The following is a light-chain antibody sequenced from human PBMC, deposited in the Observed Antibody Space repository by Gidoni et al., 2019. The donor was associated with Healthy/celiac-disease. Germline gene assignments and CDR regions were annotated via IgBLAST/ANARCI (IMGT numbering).Light chain of an antibody. J-gene: IGKJ2*01. V-gene: IGKV1-39*01. CDR3: QQSYSTPMYT. CDR1: QIISSY. Sequence: DIQMTQSPSSLSASVGDRVTITCRASQIISSYLNWYQQKPGKAPKLLIYAASSLQSGVPSRFSGSGSGTDFTLTFSSLQPEDFATYYCQQSYSTPMYTFGQGTKLEIK. CDR2: AAS.